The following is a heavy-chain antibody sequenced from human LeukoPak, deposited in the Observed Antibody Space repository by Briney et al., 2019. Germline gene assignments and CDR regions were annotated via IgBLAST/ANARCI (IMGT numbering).Heavy chain of an antibody. CDR2: INPHSGGT. V-gene: IGHV1-2*02. D-gene: IGHD1-26*01. CDR3: AISVKRSETYYAFDI. CDR1: GYTITDYY. Sequence: ASVSLSCKASGYTITDYYIHWVRQAPGQGLEWMGWINPHSGGTNYAQKFKGRVTMTRDTSIGTGYMEVSRLRSDDTAVYYCAISVKRSETYYAFDIWGRGTLLTVSS. J-gene: IGHJ3*02.